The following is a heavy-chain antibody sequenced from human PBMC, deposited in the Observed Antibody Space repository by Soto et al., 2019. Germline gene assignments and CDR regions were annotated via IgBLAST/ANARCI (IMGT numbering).Heavy chain of an antibody. Sequence: VQLVESGGGSVQPGRSLRLSCSASGFALVEYAIHWVRQTPGKCLEWVSGISWHSATIEFADSVKGRFNISRDNAQRSLYLPMNSLPTEETAWYFFAKGLGRSYNNATFDVWGPGTMVTVS. J-gene: IGHJ3*01. CDR1: GFALVEYA. D-gene: IGHD3-10*01. CDR2: ISWHSATI. V-gene: IGHV3-9*01. CDR3: AKGLGRSYNNATFDV.